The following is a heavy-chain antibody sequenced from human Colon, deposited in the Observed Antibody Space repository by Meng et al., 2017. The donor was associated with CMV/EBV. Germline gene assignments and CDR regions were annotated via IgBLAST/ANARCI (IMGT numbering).Heavy chain of an antibody. D-gene: IGHD3-22*01. CDR2: IRPTGSDT. Sequence: VQAGCGLGRPGGSLRLSCAAAGFIFSDYYMTWIREAPGKGLEWVSYIRPTGSDTTYADSVRGRFTISRDNAKNSLFLQMSSLTAEDTAVYYCAREPYDSSGYPYFHLWGQGTLVTVSS. CDR3: AREPYDSSGYPYFHL. V-gene: IGHV3-11*06. CDR1: GFIFSDYY. J-gene: IGHJ1*01.